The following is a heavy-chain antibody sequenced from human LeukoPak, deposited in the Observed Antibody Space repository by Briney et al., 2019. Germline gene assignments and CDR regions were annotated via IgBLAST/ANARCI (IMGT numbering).Heavy chain of an antibody. Sequence: SETLSLTCAVYGGSFSGYYWSWIRQPPGKGLEWIGEINHSGSTNYNPSLKSRVTISVDTSKNQFSLKLSSVTAADTAVYYCARDLGWLQFGAFDIWGQGTMATVSS. CDR3: ARDLGWLQFGAFDI. CDR1: GGSFSGYY. D-gene: IGHD5-24*01. V-gene: IGHV4-34*01. J-gene: IGHJ3*02. CDR2: INHSGST.